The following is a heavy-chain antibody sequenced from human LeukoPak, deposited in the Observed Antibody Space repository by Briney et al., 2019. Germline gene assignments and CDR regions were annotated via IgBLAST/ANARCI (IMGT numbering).Heavy chain of an antibody. D-gene: IGHD3-16*01. J-gene: IGHJ6*02. V-gene: IGHV3-23*01. CDR2: SSGGGVTT. Sequence: GGSLRLSCVGSGFTSIAYALTWARQAPGKGLEWVSGSSGGGVTTYYADSVKGRFTISRDNSKNTLYLQMNSLRADDTAIYYCARNQQLGGHSYYYYGMDVWGQGTTVTVSS. CDR1: GFTSIAYA. CDR3: ARNQQLGGHSYYYYGMDV.